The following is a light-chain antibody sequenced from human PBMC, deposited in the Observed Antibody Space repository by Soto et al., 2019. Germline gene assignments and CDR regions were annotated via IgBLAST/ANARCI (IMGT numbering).Light chain of an antibody. Sequence: QSALTQPPSASGSHGQSVTISCTGTRSDVGAYNYVSWYQQHAGKAPKLVIYEVTKRPSGVPDRFSGSKSANTASLTVSGLQAEDEADYYCSSFASSNTWVFGGGTKVTVL. V-gene: IGLV2-8*01. CDR3: SSFASSNTWV. J-gene: IGLJ3*02. CDR2: EVT. CDR1: RSDVGAYNY.